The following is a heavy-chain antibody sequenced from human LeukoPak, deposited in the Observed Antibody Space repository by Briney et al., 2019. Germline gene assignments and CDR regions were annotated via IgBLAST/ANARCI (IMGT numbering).Heavy chain of an antibody. CDR1: GFTFSSYS. CDR2: IMEDGSVK. J-gene: IGHJ4*02. V-gene: IGHV3-7*01. D-gene: IGHD2-15*01. CDR3: ARDKVGGSNDF. Sequence: GGSLRLSCAASGFTFSSYSMNWVRQAPGKGLEWVANIMEDGSVKNYVDSVKGRFTISRDNLKNSLYLYMSSLRVDDTAVYYCARDKVGGSNDFWGQGTLVTVSS.